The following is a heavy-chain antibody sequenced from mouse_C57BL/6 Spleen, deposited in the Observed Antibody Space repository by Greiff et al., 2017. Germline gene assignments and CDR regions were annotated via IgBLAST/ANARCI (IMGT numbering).Heavy chain of an antibody. J-gene: IGHJ2*01. Sequence: VQLQEPGAELARPGASVKLSCKASGYTFTSYGISWVKQRTGQGLEWIGEIYPRSGNTYYNEKFKGKATLTADKSSSTAYMNLRSLTSEDSAVYFCAVISTVSYFDYWGQGTTLTVSS. D-gene: IGHD1-1*01. V-gene: IGHV1-81*01. CDR3: AVISTVSYFDY. CDR1: GYTFTSYG. CDR2: IYPRSGNT.